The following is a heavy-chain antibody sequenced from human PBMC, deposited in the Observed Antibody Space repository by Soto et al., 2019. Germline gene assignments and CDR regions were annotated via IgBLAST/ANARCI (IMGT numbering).Heavy chain of an antibody. Sequence: EVQLVESGGGLVKPGGSLRLSCAASGFTFSIYSMNWVRQAPGKGLEWVASISSSSSYIYYTHSVKGRCTISRDNAKNSLYLQMNSMRAEDTAVYYCARGGIFGVVITYYYYGMDVWGQGTTVTVSS. D-gene: IGHD3-3*01. CDR1: GFTFSIYS. CDR3: ARGGIFGVVITYYYYGMDV. V-gene: IGHV3-21*01. CDR2: ISSSSSYI. J-gene: IGHJ6*02.